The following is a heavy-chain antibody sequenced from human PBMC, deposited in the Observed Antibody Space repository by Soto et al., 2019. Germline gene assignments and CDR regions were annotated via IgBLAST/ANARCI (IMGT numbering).Heavy chain of an antibody. Sequence: ASVKVSCKASGYTFTSYGISWVRQAPGQGLEWMGWISGHNGNTNYAQKLRGGVTMTTDTSTSTAYMDLRSLRSDDTAVYYCARGTTVTTTPSYYYMDFWGKGTTVIVSS. V-gene: IGHV1-18*01. CDR3: ARGTTVTTTPSYYYMDF. D-gene: IGHD4-4*01. J-gene: IGHJ6*03. CDR2: ISGHNGNT. CDR1: GYTFTSYG.